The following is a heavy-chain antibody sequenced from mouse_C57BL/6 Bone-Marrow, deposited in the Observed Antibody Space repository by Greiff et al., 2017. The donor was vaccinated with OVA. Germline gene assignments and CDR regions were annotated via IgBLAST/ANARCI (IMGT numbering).Heavy chain of an antibody. CDR3: ARGGYYSNYLWFAY. V-gene: IGHV1-81*01. D-gene: IGHD2-5*01. CDR1: GYTFTSYG. CDR2: IYPRSGNT. J-gene: IGHJ3*01. Sequence: QVQLQQSGAELARPGASVKLSCKASGYTFTSYGISWVKQRTGQGLEWIGEIYPRSGNTYYNEKFKGKATLTADKSSSTAYMELRSLTSEDSAVYFCARGGYYSNYLWFAYWGQGTLVTVSA.